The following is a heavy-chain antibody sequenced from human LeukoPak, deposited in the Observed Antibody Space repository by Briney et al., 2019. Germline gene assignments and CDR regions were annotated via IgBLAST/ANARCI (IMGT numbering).Heavy chain of an antibody. CDR2: ISWNSGSV. CDR1: GFTFDDYA. J-gene: IGHJ4*02. CDR3: AKANHYGDYLDY. D-gene: IGHD4-17*01. V-gene: IGHV3-9*01. Sequence: PGGSLRLSCAASGFTFDDYAMYWVRQAPGKGLEWVSGISWNSGSVGYADSMKGRFTISRDNAKDSLYLQMNGLRAEDTALYYCAKANHYGDYLDYWGQGTLVTVSS.